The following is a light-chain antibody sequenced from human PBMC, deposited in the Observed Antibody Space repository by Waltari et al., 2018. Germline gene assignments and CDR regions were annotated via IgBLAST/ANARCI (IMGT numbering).Light chain of an antibody. CDR1: NNNVGNQG. J-gene: IGLJ3*02. CDR3: SAWDSNLSAWV. CDR2: RNN. V-gene: IGLV10-54*04. Sequence: QAGLTQPPSVSKGLGQTATLTCTGNNNNVGNQGAAWLQQHQGHPPKLLSYRNNNRPSGSSEKFSASRSGNTASLTITGRQPEDEADYYCSAWDSNLSAWVFGGGTKLTVL.